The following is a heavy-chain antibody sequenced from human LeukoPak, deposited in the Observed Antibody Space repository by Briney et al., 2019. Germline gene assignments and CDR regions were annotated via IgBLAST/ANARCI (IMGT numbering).Heavy chain of an antibody. CDR2: ISSNGGST. D-gene: IGHD6-13*01. V-gene: IGHV3-64D*08. Sequence: HSGGSLRLSCSASGFTFSSYAMHWVRQAPGKGLEYVSAISSNGGSTYYADSEKGKFTISRDNSKNTLYLQMSSLRAEDTAVYYGGKDRQPIRSSWYMDVWGQGTTVTVSS. J-gene: IGHJ6*02. CDR1: GFTFSSYA. CDR3: GKDRQPIRSSWYMDV.